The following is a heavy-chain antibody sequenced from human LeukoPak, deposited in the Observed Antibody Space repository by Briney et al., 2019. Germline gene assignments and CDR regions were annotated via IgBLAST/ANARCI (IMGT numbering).Heavy chain of an antibody. D-gene: IGHD3-22*01. Sequence: PSETLSLTCAVYGGSFSGYYWSWIRQPPGKRLEWIGEINHSGSTNYNPSLKSRVTISVDTSKNQFSLKLSSVTAADTAVYYCARQGPTYYYDSSGYYPFDYWGQGTLVTVSS. J-gene: IGHJ4*02. CDR3: ARQGPTYYYDSSGYYPFDY. V-gene: IGHV4-34*01. CDR1: GGSFSGYY. CDR2: INHSGST.